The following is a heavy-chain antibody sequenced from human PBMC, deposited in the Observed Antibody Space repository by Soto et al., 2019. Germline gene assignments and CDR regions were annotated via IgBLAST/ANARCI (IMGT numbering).Heavy chain of an antibody. Sequence: GASVKVSCKASGYTFTSYGISWVRQAPGQGLEWVGWISAYNGNTNYAQKLQGRVTMTTDTSTSTAYMELRSLRSDDTAVYYCVRVGSSSSHYYGMDVWGQGTTVTXSS. CDR3: VRVGSSSSHYYGMDV. V-gene: IGHV1-18*01. CDR1: GYTFTSYG. CDR2: ISAYNGNT. J-gene: IGHJ6*02. D-gene: IGHD6-6*01.